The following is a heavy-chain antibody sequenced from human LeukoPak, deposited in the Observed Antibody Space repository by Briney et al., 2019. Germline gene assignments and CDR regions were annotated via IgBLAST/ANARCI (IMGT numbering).Heavy chain of an antibody. CDR3: ARDKDTTVRGVTNWFDP. CDR1: GFTFSSYW. CDR2: INSDGSST. V-gene: IGHV3-74*01. J-gene: IGHJ5*02. D-gene: IGHD3-10*01. Sequence: GGSLRLSCAASGFTFSSYWMHWVRQAPGKGLVWVSRINSDGSSTSYADSVKGRFTISRDNAKNTLYLQMNSLRAEDTAVYYRARDKDTTVRGVTNWFDPWGQGTLVTVSS.